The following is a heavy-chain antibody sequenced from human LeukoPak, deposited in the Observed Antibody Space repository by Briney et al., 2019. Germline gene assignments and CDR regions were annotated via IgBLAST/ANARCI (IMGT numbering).Heavy chain of an antibody. CDR3: AREDSRNMYYFDY. D-gene: IGHD2/OR15-2a*01. J-gene: IGHJ4*02. CDR2: IKEDGSEK. V-gene: IGHV3-7*01. CDR1: GFNFKKFW. Sequence: PGGSLSLSCSTSGFNFKKFWMTWVRQASGQGPEWVANIKEDGSEKYYVDSVKGRFTISRDNTKSSVSLQMNGLRAEDTAVYYCAREDSRNMYYFDYWGQGTLVTVSS.